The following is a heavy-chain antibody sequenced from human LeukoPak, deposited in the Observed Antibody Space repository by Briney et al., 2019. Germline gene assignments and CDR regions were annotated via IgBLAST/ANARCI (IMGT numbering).Heavy chain of an antibody. CDR2: IYYSGST. CDR1: GGSLSSYY. CDR3: ARLGYCSSTSCYPDY. V-gene: IGHV4-59*01. J-gene: IGHJ4*02. D-gene: IGHD2-2*01. Sequence: SETLSLTCTVSGGSLSSYYWSWIRQPPGKGLEWIGYIYYSGSTTYNPSLNSRVTISVDTSKNQFSLKLTSVTAADTAVYYCARLGYCSSTSCYPDYWGQGTLVTVSS.